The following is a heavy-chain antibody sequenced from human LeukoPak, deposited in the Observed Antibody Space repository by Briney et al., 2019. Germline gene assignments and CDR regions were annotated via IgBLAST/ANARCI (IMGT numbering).Heavy chain of an antibody. D-gene: IGHD6-19*01. CDR3: ARDRGSSGWYGEGYFDY. V-gene: IGHV4-59*01. CDR1: GGSISSYF. Sequence: SETLSLTCTVSGGSISSYFWSWIRQPPGKGLEWIGHIYYSGRTNYSPSLKSRVTISVNTSKNQFSLILSSVTAADTAVYYCARDRGSSGWYGEGYFDYWGQGILVTVSP. CDR2: IYYSGRT. J-gene: IGHJ4*02.